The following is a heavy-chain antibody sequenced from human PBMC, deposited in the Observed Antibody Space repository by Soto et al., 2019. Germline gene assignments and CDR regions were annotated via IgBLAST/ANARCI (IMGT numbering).Heavy chain of an antibody. Sequence: SETLSLTCTVSDGSISSSNYYWGWIRQPPGKELEWIGSIYYSGSTYYNPSLKSRVTISVDTSKNQFSLKLTSVTAADTAVYYCARDKITGVIDSLGQGALVPVSS. CDR3: ARDKITGVIDS. J-gene: IGHJ5*01. CDR1: DGSISSSNYY. D-gene: IGHD3-10*01. CDR2: IYYSGST. V-gene: IGHV4-39*07.